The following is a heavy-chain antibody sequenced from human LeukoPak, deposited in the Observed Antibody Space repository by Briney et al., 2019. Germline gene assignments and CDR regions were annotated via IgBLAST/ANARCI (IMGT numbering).Heavy chain of an antibody. CDR1: GGSISSYY. CDR3: ARHGATAGTPIYYYGMDV. D-gene: IGHD6-13*01. J-gene: IGHJ6*02. CDR2: IYTSGST. Sequence: SETLSLTCTVSGGSISSYYWSWIRQPAGKGLEWIGRIYTSGSTNYNPSLKSRVTISVDTSKNQFSLKLSSVTAADTAVYYCARHGATAGTPIYYYGMDVWGQGTTVTVSS. V-gene: IGHV4-4*07.